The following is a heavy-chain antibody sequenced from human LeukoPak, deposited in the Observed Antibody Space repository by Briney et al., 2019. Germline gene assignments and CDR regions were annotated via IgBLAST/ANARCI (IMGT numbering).Heavy chain of an antibody. Sequence: GGSLRLSCAASGFTFDDYGMSWVRQAPGKGLEWVSGINWNGGSTGYADSVKGRFTISRDNAKNSLYLQMNSLRAEDTAVYYCARDLLWFGELLRFDYWGQGTLVTVSS. J-gene: IGHJ4*02. V-gene: IGHV3-20*04. CDR3: ARDLLWFGELLRFDY. D-gene: IGHD3-10*01. CDR1: GFTFDDYG. CDR2: INWNGGST.